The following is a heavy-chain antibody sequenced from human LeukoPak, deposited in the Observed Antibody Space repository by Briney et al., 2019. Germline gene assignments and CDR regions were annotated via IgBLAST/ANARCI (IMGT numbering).Heavy chain of an antibody. CDR2: IYPGDSDT. D-gene: IGHD6-19*01. V-gene: IGHV5-51*01. CDR1: GYSFTSYW. Sequence: GESLKISCKGSGYSFTSYWIGWVRQMPGKGLEWMGIIYPGDSDTRYSPSFQGQVTISADKSISTAYLQWSSLKASDTAMYYCARGPQTSGYSSGRNYFQHWGQGTLVTVSS. J-gene: IGHJ1*01. CDR3: ARGPQTSGYSSGRNYFQH.